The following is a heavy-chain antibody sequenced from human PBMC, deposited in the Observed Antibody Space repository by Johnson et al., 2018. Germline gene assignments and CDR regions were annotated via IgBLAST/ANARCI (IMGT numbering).Heavy chain of an antibody. CDR3: AREYSSGWYFDY. J-gene: IGHJ4*02. CDR1: GFTFSSYA. V-gene: IGHV3-33*08. Sequence: VQLVESGGGVVQPGRSLRLSCAASGFTFSSYALYWVRPAPGKGLEWVAVIWYDGSNKYYADSVKGRSTIPRDNSKNTLFLQMNSLIAEDTAVYYCAREYSSGWYFDYWGQGTLVTVSS. D-gene: IGHD6-19*01. CDR2: IWYDGSNK.